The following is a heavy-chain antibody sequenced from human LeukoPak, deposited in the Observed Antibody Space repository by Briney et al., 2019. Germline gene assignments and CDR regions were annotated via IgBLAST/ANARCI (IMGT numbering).Heavy chain of an antibody. CDR1: GFTFSSYA. Sequence: GVSLRLSCAASGFTFSSYAMHWVRQAPGKGLEWVAVISYDGSNKYYADSVKGRFTISRDNSKNTLYLHMNSLRAEDTAVYYCARDLVRSGRYLNAFDIWGQGTMVTVSS. CDR3: ARDLVRSGRYLNAFDI. D-gene: IGHD6-19*01. V-gene: IGHV3-30*04. CDR2: ISYDGSNK. J-gene: IGHJ3*02.